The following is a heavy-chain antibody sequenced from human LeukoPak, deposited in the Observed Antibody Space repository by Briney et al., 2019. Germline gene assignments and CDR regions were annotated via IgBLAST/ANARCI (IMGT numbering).Heavy chain of an antibody. CDR1: GGSFSGYY. CDR2: INHSGST. D-gene: IGHD3-3*01. J-gene: IGHJ4*02. V-gene: IGHV4-34*01. CDR3: ARGLPGGYYFWSGYFKSFDY. Sequence: SETLSLTCAVYGGSFSGYYWSWIRQPPGKGLEWIGEINHSGSTNYNPSLKSRVTISVDTSKNQFSLKLSSVTAADTAVYYCARGLPGGYYFWSGYFKSFDYWGQGTLVTVSS.